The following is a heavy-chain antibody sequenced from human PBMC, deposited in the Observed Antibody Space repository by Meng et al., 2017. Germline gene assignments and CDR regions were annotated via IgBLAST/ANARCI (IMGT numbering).Heavy chain of an antibody. Sequence: GGSLRLSCAASGFTFSSYGMHWVRQAPGKGLEWVAVIWYDGSNKYYADSVKGRFTISRDNSKNTLYLQMNCLRAEDTAVYYCARGPVGGDSSGYYFLQHWGQGTLVTVSS. D-gene: IGHD3-22*01. V-gene: IGHV3-33*01. CDR3: ARGPVGGDSSGYYFLQH. CDR2: IWYDGSNK. J-gene: IGHJ1*01. CDR1: GFTFSSYG.